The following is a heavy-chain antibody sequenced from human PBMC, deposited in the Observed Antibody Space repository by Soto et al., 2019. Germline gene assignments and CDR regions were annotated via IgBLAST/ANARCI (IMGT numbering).Heavy chain of an antibody. D-gene: IGHD3-3*01. Sequence: DSVKVSCNASGYTFTTYFIHWVRQAPGQRLEWLGWINAGNGNTRYSQRFQGRVTITKDTSASTSSMELTSLTSEDTAVYYCARAPYGVTFDRWGQGSLVTVSS. J-gene: IGHJ4*02. CDR3: ARAPYGVTFDR. CDR2: INAGNGNT. CDR1: GYTFTTYF. V-gene: IGHV1-3*01.